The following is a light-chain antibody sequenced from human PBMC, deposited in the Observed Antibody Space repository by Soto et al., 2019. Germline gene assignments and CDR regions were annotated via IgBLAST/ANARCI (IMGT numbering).Light chain of an antibody. CDR3: QSYDSSLRGSNV. V-gene: IGLV1-40*01. CDR1: SSNIGAGYD. J-gene: IGLJ1*01. Sequence: QYVLTQPPSVSGAPGQRVTISCTGSSSNIGAGYDVHWYQQLPGTAPKLLINGNSNRPSGVPDRFSCSKSGTSASLDITGLQAEDEADYYCQSYDSSLRGSNVFGTGTKVTVL. CDR2: GNS.